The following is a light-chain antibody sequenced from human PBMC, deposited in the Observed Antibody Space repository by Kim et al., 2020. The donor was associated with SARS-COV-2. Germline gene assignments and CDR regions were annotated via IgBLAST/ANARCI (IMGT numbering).Light chain of an antibody. J-gene: IGKJ4*01. CDR3: QQSHSTPWLT. CDR1: QSIGTR. V-gene: IGKV1-39*01. CDR2: AAS. Sequence: SVGDRVTIACRASQSIGTRLNWYQQRPGKAPKLLIYAASSLQSGVPPRFSGTGSGTDFTLTISSLQPEDFATYYCQQSHSTPWLTFGGGTKVDIK.